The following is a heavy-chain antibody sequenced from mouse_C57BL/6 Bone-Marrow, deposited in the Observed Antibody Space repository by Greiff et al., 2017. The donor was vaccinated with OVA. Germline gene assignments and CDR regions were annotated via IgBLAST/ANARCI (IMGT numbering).Heavy chain of an antibody. Sequence: EVQLVESGGGLVQPKGSLKLSCAASGFSFNTYAMNWVRQAPGKGLEWVARIRSKSNNYATYYADSVKDRFTISRDDSESMLYLQMNNLKTEDTAMYHCVRNEWFLYAMDYWGQGTSVTVSS. CDR3: VRNEWFLYAMDY. CDR2: IRSKSNNYAT. V-gene: IGHV10-1*01. J-gene: IGHJ4*01. D-gene: IGHD2-2*01. CDR1: GFSFNTYA.